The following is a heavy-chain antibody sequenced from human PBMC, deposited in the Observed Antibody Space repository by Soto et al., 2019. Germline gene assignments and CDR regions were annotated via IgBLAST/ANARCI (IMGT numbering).Heavy chain of an antibody. CDR3: ARDRVTVLYYYYGMDV. Sequence: XGSRRLSCAASGFTFSSYSMNWVRQAPGRGPEWVSSISSSSSYIYYADSVKGRFTISRDNAKNSLYLQMNSLRAEDTAVYYCARDRVTVLYYYYGMDVWGQGPTVTVSS. CDR1: GFTFSSYS. J-gene: IGHJ6*02. D-gene: IGHD4-4*01. V-gene: IGHV3-21*01. CDR2: ISSSSSYI.